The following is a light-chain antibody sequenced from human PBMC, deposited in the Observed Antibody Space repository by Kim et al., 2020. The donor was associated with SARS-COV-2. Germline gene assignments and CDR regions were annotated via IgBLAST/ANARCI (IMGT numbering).Light chain of an antibody. Sequence: PGKTARITCGGNNIGIKSVHWYQQKPGQAPVLVIYYDSARPSGIPERFSGSNSGNTATLTISRVEAGDEADYYCQVWDSSSDHPVFGGGTKLTVL. CDR1: NIGIKS. CDR3: QVWDSSSDHPV. CDR2: YDS. V-gene: IGLV3-21*04. J-gene: IGLJ3*02.